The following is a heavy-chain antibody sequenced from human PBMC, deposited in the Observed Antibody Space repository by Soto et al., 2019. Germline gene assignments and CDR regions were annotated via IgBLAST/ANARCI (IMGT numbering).Heavy chain of an antibody. V-gene: IGHV3-48*01. Sequence: GGSLRLSCVASGFSFSDYSINWVRQAPGKGLEWVSYIRSSSSTIYYADSVKGRFTISRDNAKNSLYLQMNSLRAEDTAVYYCARIQYRSYSSPEPWGQGTLVTVSS. CDR2: IRSSSSTI. CDR3: ARIQYRSYSSPEP. CDR1: GFSFSDYS. D-gene: IGHD4-4*01. J-gene: IGHJ5*02.